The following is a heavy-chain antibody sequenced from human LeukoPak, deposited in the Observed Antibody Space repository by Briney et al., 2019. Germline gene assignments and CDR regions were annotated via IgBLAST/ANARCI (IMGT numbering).Heavy chain of an antibody. J-gene: IGHJ4*02. V-gene: IGHV3-48*03. D-gene: IGHD3-10*01. CDR1: GFTFSSYE. CDR3: ARGQLWIDY. CDR2: ISSSGRTI. Sequence: GGSLRLSCGASGFTFSSYEMNWVRQAPGKGLGWVSYISSSGRTIYYADSVKGRFTISRDNAKNSLYLQMNSLRAEDTAVYYCARGQLWIDYWGQGTLVTVSS.